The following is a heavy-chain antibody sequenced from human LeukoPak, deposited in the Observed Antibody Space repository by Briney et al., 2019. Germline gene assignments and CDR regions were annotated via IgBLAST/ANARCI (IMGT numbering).Heavy chain of an antibody. J-gene: IGHJ5*02. D-gene: IGHD6-13*01. CDR2: VSYDGSNK. CDR1: GSTFSADA. V-gene: IGHV3-30*04. CDR3: ARDNPGIAAAGWFDP. Sequence: PGGSLRLSCAASGSTFSADAMHWVRQAPGKGLEWVAVVSYDGSNKYYADSVRGRFTISRDNSKNTLYLQMNSLRAEDTAVYYCARDNPGIAAAGWFDPWGQGTLVTVSS.